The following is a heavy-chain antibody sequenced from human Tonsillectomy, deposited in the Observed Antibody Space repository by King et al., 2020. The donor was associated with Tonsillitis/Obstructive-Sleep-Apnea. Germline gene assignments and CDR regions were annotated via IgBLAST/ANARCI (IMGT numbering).Heavy chain of an antibody. Sequence: LQLQESGPGLVKPSETLSLTCTVSGGSISSSSYYWGWIRQPPGKGLEWIGNVYYSGSTYYNPSLKSRVTIAVDTSKNRFSLKLSSVTAADTAVFYCARQDSSGYPYYFDYWGQGTLVTVSS. CDR3: ARQDSSGYPYYFDY. J-gene: IGHJ4*02. CDR1: GGSISSSSYY. D-gene: IGHD3-22*01. CDR2: VYYSGST. V-gene: IGHV4-39*01.